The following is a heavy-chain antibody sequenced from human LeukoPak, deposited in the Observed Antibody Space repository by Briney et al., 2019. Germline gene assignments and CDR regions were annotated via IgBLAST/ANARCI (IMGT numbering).Heavy chain of an antibody. CDR2: ISWNSGSI. Sequence: GRSLRLSCAASGFTFDDYAMHWVRQAPGKGLEWVSGISWNSGSIGYADSVKGRFTISRDNAKNSVFLQMNSLRAEDTAVYYCVRDGRVSGYDLLDYWGQGTLVTVSS. D-gene: IGHD5-12*01. V-gene: IGHV3-9*01. J-gene: IGHJ4*02. CDR3: VRDGRVSGYDLLDY. CDR1: GFTFDDYA.